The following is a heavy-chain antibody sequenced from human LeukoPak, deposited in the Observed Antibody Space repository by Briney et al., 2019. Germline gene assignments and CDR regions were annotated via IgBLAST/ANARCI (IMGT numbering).Heavy chain of an antibody. D-gene: IGHD3-10*01. CDR2: INPNSGGT. V-gene: IGHV1-2*02. J-gene: IGHJ4*02. Sequence: GASVKVSCKASGYTFTGYYMHWVRQAPGQGLEWMGWINPNSGGTNYAQKFQGRVTMTRDTSISTAYMELSRLRSDDTAVYYCAREARGDRYYYGSGSYYTHFDYWGQGTLVTVSS. CDR1: GYTFTGYY. CDR3: AREARGDRYYYGSGSYYTHFDY.